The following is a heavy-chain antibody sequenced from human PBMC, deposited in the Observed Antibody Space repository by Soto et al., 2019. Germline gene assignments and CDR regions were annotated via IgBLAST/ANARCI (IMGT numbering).Heavy chain of an antibody. Sequence: GGTLRLSCVASGSTFGSRAMSWVRQAPGEGLEWVATTTDTGGDTKYADFVRGLITTSRDNTKNTLYLQMSSLRAEDSAVYYCARGSKDSYPGSRMFDLWGRGTLVTVSS. J-gene: IGHJ5*02. D-gene: IGHD2-15*01. CDR3: ARGSKDSYPGSRMFDL. CDR2: TTDTGGDT. V-gene: IGHV3-23*01. CDR1: GSTFGSRA.